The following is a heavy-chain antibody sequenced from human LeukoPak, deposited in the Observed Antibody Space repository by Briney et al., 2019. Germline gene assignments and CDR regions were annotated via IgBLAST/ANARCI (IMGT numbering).Heavy chain of an antibody. Sequence: GGSLRLSCAASGFAFSSYWMHWVRQAPGKGLMWVSRINTDGSSTSYADSVKGRFTISRDNAKNTLYLQMNSLRAEDTAVYYCARGYCSSTSCYKGGAFDIWGQGTMVTVSS. CDR3: ARGYCSSTSCYKGGAFDI. CDR2: INTDGSST. V-gene: IGHV3-74*01. J-gene: IGHJ3*02. D-gene: IGHD2-2*02. CDR1: GFAFSSYW.